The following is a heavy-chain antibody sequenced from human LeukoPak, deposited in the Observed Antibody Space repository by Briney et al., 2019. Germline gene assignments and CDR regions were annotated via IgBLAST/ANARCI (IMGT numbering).Heavy chain of an antibody. CDR2: IKQDGSEK. CDR3: ASDLHYYGSGSYVY. D-gene: IGHD3-10*01. Sequence: GGSLRLSCAATGFIFSSYWMSWVRQAPGKGLEWVANIKQDGSEKYYVDSVKGRFTISRDNAKNSLYLQMNSLRAEDTAVYYCASDLHYYGSGSYVYWGQGTLVTVSS. CDR1: GFIFSSYW. J-gene: IGHJ4*02. V-gene: IGHV3-7*01.